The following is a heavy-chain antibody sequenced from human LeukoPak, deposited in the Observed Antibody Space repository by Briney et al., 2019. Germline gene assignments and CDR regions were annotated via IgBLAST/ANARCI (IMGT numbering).Heavy chain of an antibody. J-gene: IGHJ4*02. CDR1: GYTFTSYG. V-gene: IGHV1-18*01. Sequence: GASVKVSCKASGYTFTSYGISWVRQAPGQGLEWMGWISAYNGNTNYAQKLQGRVTMTTDTSTSTAYMELRSLRSDDTAVYYCARDHSYYDFWSGYFDYWGQGTLVTVSS. CDR3: ARDHSYYDFWSGYFDY. D-gene: IGHD3-3*01. CDR2: ISAYNGNT.